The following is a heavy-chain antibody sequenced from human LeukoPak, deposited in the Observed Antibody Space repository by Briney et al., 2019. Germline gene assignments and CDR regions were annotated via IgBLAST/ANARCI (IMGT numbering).Heavy chain of an antibody. CDR2: IYYSGST. D-gene: IGHD2-15*01. J-gene: IGHJ3*02. Sequence: PSQTLSLTCTVSGGSISSGGYYWSWIRQHPGKGLEWIGYIYYSGSTYYNPSLKSRVTISVDTSKNQFSLKLSSVTAADTAVYYCARSSGGSTDAFDIWGQGTMVTASS. V-gene: IGHV4-31*03. CDR3: ARSSGGSTDAFDI. CDR1: GGSISSGGYY.